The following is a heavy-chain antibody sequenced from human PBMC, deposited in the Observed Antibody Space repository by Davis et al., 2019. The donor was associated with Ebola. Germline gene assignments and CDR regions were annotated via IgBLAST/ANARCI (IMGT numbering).Heavy chain of an antibody. Sequence: PGGSLRLSCATSGFIFDDYAMHWVRQASGKGLEWVSSISWNSGHIAYGDSVQARFTISRDNAKNSLYLQMNSLSTEDTALYYCVKGFASGIYYALESWGQGTLVTVSS. CDR3: VKGFASGIYYALES. CDR2: ISWNSGHI. CDR1: GFIFDDYA. J-gene: IGHJ4*02. V-gene: IGHV3-9*01. D-gene: IGHD3-10*01.